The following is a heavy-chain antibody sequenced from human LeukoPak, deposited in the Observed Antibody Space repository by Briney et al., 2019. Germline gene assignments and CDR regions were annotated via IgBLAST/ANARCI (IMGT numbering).Heavy chain of an antibody. J-gene: IGHJ4*02. D-gene: IGHD4-23*01. Sequence: GGSLRLSCAASGFTFSSYWMSWVRQAPGKGLEWVAFIRYDGSNKYYADSVKGRFTISRDNSKNTLYLQMNSLRAEDTAVYYCAKDYGGNYTPRFDYWGQGTLVAVSS. CDR1: GFTFSSYW. V-gene: IGHV3-30*02. CDR3: AKDYGGNYTPRFDY. CDR2: IRYDGSNK.